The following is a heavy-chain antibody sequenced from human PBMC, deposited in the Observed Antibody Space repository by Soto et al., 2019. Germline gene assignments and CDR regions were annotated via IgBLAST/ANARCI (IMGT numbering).Heavy chain of an antibody. CDR3: ARTMRSYSWSYFDD. Sequence: PSETLSLTCAVSGSSLTTTHWWSWVRQSPGKGLEWIGEIYRSGSTKYNPSLKSRVSMSLDKSKNEFSLNLKSVTAADTAVYYCARTMRSYSWSYFDDWGQGTLVTVSS. CDR1: GSSLTTTHW. CDR2: IYRSGST. V-gene: IGHV4-4*02. D-gene: IGHD4-4*01. J-gene: IGHJ4*02.